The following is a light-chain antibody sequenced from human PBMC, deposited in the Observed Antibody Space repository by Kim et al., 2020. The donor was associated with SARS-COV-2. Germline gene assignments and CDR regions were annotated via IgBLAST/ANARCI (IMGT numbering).Light chain of an antibody. V-gene: IGLV2-14*03. J-gene: IGLJ2*01. Sequence: GQSITISGTATRRDIGNYDMVTWYHQHPGKAPKLMIFDVTKRPSGVSNRFFGSKSGNRASLTIYGLQAEGEADYYCSSYASTNTLLFSGGTKLTVL. CDR1: RRDIGNYDM. CDR2: DVT. CDR3: SSYASTNTLL.